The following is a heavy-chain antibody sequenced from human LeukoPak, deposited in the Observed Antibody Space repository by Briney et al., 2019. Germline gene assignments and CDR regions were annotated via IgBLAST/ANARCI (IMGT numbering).Heavy chain of an antibody. D-gene: IGHD6-13*01. CDR1: GYSFTSYW. J-gene: IGHJ3*02. V-gene: IGHV5-51*01. CDR2: IYPGDSDT. Sequence: GESLKISCKGSGYSFTSYWIGWVRQMPGKGLEWMGIIYPGDSDTRYSPSFQGQVTISADKSISTAYLQWSSLKASDTAMYYCARHFAAAGTWDAFDIWGQGTMVTVSS. CDR3: ARHFAAAGTWDAFDI.